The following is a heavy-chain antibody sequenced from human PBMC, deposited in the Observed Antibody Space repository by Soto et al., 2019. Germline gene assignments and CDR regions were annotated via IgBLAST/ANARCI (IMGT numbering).Heavy chain of an antibody. Sequence: QLQLQESGPRLVKPSETLSLTCSVSGGSVSSSRYYWDWIRQPPGKGLEWIGNIYYTGSTYYNPSVKSRVAIFVDTSNTQFSLKLNTLPAPDAAVYYWAIQSNEFSSRWLHFDHWGQGGLVTVSS. CDR3: AIQSNEFSSRWLHFDH. D-gene: IGHD6-13*01. CDR2: IYYTGST. CDR1: GGSVSSSRYY. V-gene: IGHV4-39*01. J-gene: IGHJ4*02.